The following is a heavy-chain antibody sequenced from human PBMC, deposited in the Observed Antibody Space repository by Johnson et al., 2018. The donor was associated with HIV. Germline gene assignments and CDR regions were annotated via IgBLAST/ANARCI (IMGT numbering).Heavy chain of an antibody. CDR2: ISYHGSNK. CDR3: ARERYGSQAIDAFDI. Sequence: QVQLMESGGGVVQPGRSLRLSCAPSGFTFSRYAMHWVRQAPGKGLEWVAVISYHGSNKYYADSVKGRFTISRDNSKNTLYLQMNSLRTEDTAVYYCARERYGSQAIDAFDIWGQGTLVTVSS. CDR1: GFTFSRYA. V-gene: IGHV3-30-3*01. D-gene: IGHD2-15*01. J-gene: IGHJ3*02.